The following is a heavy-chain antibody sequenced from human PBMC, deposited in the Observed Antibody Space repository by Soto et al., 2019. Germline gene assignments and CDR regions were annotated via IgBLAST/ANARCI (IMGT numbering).Heavy chain of an antibody. V-gene: IGHV3-23*01. CDR3: AKQLYYYDISDEFDC. CDR2: ISGSGGST. J-gene: IGHJ4*02. Sequence: MRLSCAASGFTFSSYAMSWVRQAPGKGLEWVSAISGSGGSTYYADSVKGRFTISRDNSKNTLYLQMNSLRAEDTAVYYCAKQLYYYDISDEFDCWGQGTLVTVSS. D-gene: IGHD3-22*01. CDR1: GFTFSSYA.